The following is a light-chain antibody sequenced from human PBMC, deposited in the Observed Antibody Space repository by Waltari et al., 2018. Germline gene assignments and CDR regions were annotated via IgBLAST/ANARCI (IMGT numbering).Light chain of an antibody. CDR1: QDIGKS. J-gene: IGKJ2*01. CDR3: QQYKSYPYT. V-gene: IGKV1-16*02. CDR2: NTY. Sequence: DIQMTQSPSSLSASVGDRVTITCRASQDIGKSLTWFQQKPGKAPKSLIYNTYILQSGVPSKFSGSGTGTDFTLTISSLQPEDFATYYCQQYKSYPYTFGQVTNLETK.